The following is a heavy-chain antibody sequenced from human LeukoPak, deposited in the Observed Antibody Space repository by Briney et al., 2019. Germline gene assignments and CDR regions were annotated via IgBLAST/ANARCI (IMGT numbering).Heavy chain of an antibody. D-gene: IGHD4-17*01. J-gene: IGHJ2*01. Sequence: GGSLRLSCAASGFTFSNYGMHWVRQAPGKGLEWVAVISYDGSNKYYADSVKGRFTISRDNSKNALFLQMNSLRAEDTAIYYCAKGGHYSHFDLWGRGTLVTVSS. CDR3: AKGGHYSHFDL. V-gene: IGHV3-30*18. CDR2: ISYDGSNK. CDR1: GFTFSNYG.